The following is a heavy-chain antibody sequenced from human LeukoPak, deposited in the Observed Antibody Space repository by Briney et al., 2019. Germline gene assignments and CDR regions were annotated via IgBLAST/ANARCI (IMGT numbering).Heavy chain of an antibody. Sequence: SETLSLTCTVSGGSISSYYWSWIRQPPGKGLEGIGYIYYSGSTNYNPSLKSRVTISVDTSKNQFSLKLSSVTAADTAVYYCARGGGSYLGDDAFDIWGQGTMVTVSS. V-gene: IGHV4-59*08. J-gene: IGHJ3*02. CDR3: ARGGGSYLGDDAFDI. CDR1: GGSISSYY. CDR2: IYYSGST. D-gene: IGHD1-26*01.